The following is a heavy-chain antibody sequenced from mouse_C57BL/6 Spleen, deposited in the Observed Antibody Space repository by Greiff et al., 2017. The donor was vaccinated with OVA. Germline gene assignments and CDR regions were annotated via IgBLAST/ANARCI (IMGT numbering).Heavy chain of an antibody. V-gene: IGHV3-6*01. CDR2: ISYDGSN. D-gene: IGHD1-1*01. Sequence: ESGPGLVKPSQSLSLTCSVTGYSITSGYYWNWIRQFPGNKLEWMGYISYDGSNNYNPSLKNRISITRDTSKNQFFLKLNSVTTEDTATYYCARRYGSRWYFEVWGTGTTVTVSS. CDR1: GYSITSGYY. CDR3: ARRYGSRWYFEV. J-gene: IGHJ1*03.